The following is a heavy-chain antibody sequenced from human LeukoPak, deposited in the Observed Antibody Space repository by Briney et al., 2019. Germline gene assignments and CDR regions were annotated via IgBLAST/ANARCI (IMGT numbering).Heavy chain of an antibody. Sequence: GESLKISCKGSGYSFTSYWIGWVRQMPGKGLEWMGIIYPGDSDTRYSPSFQGQVTISADKSISTAYLQWSSLKASDTAMYYCARQVGDDSSGYFPPLDYWGQGTLVTVSS. CDR1: GYSFTSYW. D-gene: IGHD3-22*01. V-gene: IGHV5-51*01. CDR3: ARQVGDDSSGYFPPLDY. CDR2: IYPGDSDT. J-gene: IGHJ4*02.